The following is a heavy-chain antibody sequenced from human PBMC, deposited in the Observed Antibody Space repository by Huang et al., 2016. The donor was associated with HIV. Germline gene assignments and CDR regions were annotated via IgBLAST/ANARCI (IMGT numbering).Heavy chain of an antibody. Sequence: PEKSLRLSCAAFGFDFSSYAMNWVRQAPGKGPQWVAVISNDGNKMYYSDSVNGRFIISRDNSKNTLYLQMNSLRGEDTAIYYCARGGILGTSWYRPFDYWGQGTLVTVSS. J-gene: IGHJ4*02. CDR3: ARGGILGTSWYRPFDY. CDR2: ISNDGNKM. V-gene: IGHV3-30-3*01. CDR1: GFDFSSYA. D-gene: IGHD6-13*01.